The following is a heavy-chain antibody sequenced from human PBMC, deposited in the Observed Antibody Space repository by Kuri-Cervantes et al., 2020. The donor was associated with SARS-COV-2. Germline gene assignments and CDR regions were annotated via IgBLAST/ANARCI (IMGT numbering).Heavy chain of an antibody. CDR1: GGSISSGGYS. V-gene: IGHV4-30-2*01. CDR2: IYHSGST. D-gene: IGHD6-13*01. CDR3: AREDSSSWLYSYDY. Sequence: SQTLSLTCAVSGGSISSGGYSWSWIRQPPGKGLEWIGYIYHSGSTYYNPSLKSRVTISVDTSKNQFSLKLSSVTAADTAVYYCAREDSSSWLYSYDYWGQGTLVTVSS. J-gene: IGHJ4*02.